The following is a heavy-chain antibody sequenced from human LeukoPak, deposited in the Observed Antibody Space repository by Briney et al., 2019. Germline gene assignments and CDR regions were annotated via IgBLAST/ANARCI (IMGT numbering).Heavy chain of an antibody. J-gene: IGHJ4*02. CDR2: IYYTGGT. Sequence: PSGTLSLTCGVSGGSISGTNWWSWVRQPPGQGLEWIGSIYYTGGTYYNPSLKSRITISLDTSMNQFSLKLSSVSAADTAVYYFASNRDSSGYPFDYWGQGTLVTVSS. V-gene: IGHV4-4*02. CDR1: GGSISGTNW. D-gene: IGHD3-22*01. CDR3: ASNRDSSGYPFDY.